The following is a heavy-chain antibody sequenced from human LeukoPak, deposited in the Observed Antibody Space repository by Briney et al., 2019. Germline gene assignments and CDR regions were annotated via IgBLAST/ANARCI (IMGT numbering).Heavy chain of an antibody. Sequence: PGGSLRLSCAASGFTFSSYSMNWVRQAPGKGLEWVSSISSSSSYIYYADSVKGRFTISRDNSKNTLYLQMNSLRAEDTAVYYCARAERDIVVVPAAMRRYSYGLTAFDYWGQGTLVTVSS. D-gene: IGHD2-2*01. CDR2: ISSSSSYI. V-gene: IGHV3-21*01. CDR3: ARAERDIVVVPAAMRRYSYGLTAFDY. CDR1: GFTFSSYS. J-gene: IGHJ4*02.